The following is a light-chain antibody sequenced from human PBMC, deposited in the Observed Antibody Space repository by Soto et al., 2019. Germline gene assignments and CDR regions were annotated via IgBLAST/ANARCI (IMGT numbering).Light chain of an antibody. J-gene: IGKJ2*01. CDR1: QSISSY. Sequence: DIQMTQSTSSLSASVGDRVTITCRASQSISSYLNWYQQKPGKAPNLLIYAASSLQSGVASRFSGSGSGTDFTLPISSLQPEDFATYYCQQSYSTPATFGQGTRLEIK. CDR3: QQSYSTPAT. CDR2: AAS. V-gene: IGKV1-39*01.